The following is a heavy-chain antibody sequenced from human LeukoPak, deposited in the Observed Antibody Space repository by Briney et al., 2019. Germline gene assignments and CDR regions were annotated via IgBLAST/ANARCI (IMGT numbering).Heavy chain of an antibody. CDR2: INDRGHT. J-gene: IGHJ4*02. V-gene: IGHV4-34*01. CDR1: GGSFSGYH. CDR3: ARDPTTVVTTPYYFDF. D-gene: IGHD4-23*01. Sequence: SETLSLTCAVHGGSFSGYHWNWIRQSPGKGLEWIGEINDRGHTNYNPSLESRITISVDTSKKQFSLNLSSVTAADTAVYCCARDPTTVVTTPYYFDFWGQGTLVTVSS.